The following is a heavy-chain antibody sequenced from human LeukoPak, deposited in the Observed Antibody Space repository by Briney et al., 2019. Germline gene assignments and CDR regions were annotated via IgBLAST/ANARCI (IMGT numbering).Heavy chain of an antibody. J-gene: IGHJ4*02. CDR1: GYTLTSYG. CDR3: ARAALGYDFWSPALIDY. D-gene: IGHD3-3*01. CDR2: ISAYNGNT. Sequence: ASVKVSCKASGYTLTSYGISWVRQAPGQGLEWMGWISAYNGNTNYAQKLQGRVTMTTDPSTSTAYMELRSLRSDDTAVYYCARAALGYDFWSPALIDYWGQGTLVTVSS. V-gene: IGHV1-18*01.